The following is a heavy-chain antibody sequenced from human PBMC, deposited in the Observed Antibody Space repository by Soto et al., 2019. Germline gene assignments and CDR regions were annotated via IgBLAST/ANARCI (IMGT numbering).Heavy chain of an antibody. D-gene: IGHD2-21*01. CDR2: IIAILGVA. Sequence: QVQLVQSGAEVKKPGSSVKVSCKASGGTFSTYTISWVRQAPGQGLEWVGRIIAILGVANYAQKFQGRVTINAEKSTSTAQVELRSLRAQDPAVYYCAREDSCGGECYYNGADLWGPGTMVTVSS. CDR1: GGTFSTYT. V-gene: IGHV1-69*08. CDR3: AREDSCGGECYYNGADL. J-gene: IGHJ3*01.